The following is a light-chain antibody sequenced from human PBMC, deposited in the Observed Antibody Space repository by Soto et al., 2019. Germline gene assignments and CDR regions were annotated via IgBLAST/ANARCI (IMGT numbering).Light chain of an antibody. J-gene: IGKJ5*01. CDR1: QNINNY. Sequence: DIQMTQSPSSLSACVANRVTITCQASQNINNYLNWYQQKPGRAPKLLIYDASNLEAGVPSRFRGSGSGTDFTFTISRLQPEDIATYYCQQYENLPTFGQGTRLEIK. V-gene: IGKV1-33*01. CDR2: DAS. CDR3: QQYENLPT.